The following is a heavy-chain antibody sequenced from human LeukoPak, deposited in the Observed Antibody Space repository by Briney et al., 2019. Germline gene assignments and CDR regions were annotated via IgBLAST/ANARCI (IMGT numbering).Heavy chain of an antibody. D-gene: IGHD3-22*01. J-gene: IGHJ4*02. CDR3: ARASPYYDSSGYYYPGY. CDR1: GYTFTSYG. V-gene: IGHV1-18*01. Sequence: ASVKVSCKASGYTFTSYGISWVRQAPGQGLEWMGWISAYNGNTNYAQKPQGRVTTTTDTSTSTAYMELRSLRSDDTAVYYCARASPYYDSSGYYYPGYWGQGTLVTVSS. CDR2: ISAYNGNT.